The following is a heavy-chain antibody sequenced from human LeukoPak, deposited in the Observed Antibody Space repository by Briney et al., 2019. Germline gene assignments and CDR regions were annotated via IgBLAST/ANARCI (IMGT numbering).Heavy chain of an antibody. V-gene: IGHV3-23*01. J-gene: IGHJ3*02. CDR3: AKDIRPVVVAATRFDI. CDR2: INSAGTT. CDR1: GFTFSSFA. Sequence: GGSLRLSCAASGFTFSSFAMTWVRQAPGRGLEWVSAINSAGTTYYADPVKGRFTISRDNSKNTLYLQMNSLRAEDTALYYCAKDIRPVVVAATRFDIWGQGTMVTVSS. D-gene: IGHD2-15*01.